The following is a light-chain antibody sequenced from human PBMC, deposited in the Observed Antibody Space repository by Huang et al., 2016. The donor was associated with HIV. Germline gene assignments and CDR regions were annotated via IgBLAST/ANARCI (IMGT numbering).Light chain of an antibody. Sequence: EIVLTQTPGTLSLSPGERATLSSRASQSVSTYLGWYQQKPGQAPRLLIYSASSRATDIPDRFSGSGSGTDFTLTISRLEPEDFAVYYCQQYGSSVFTFGPGTRVDIK. CDR1: QSVSTY. CDR2: SAS. V-gene: IGKV3-20*01. CDR3: QQYGSSVFT. J-gene: IGKJ3*01.